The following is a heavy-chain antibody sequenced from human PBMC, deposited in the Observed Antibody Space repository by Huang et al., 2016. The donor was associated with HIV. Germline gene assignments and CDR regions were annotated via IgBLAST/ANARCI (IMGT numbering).Heavy chain of an antibody. V-gene: IGHV1-8*03. Sequence: QVQLVQSGAEVRKPGASVRVSCKASGFPFTTYDFNWVRQATGQGLEWMGWMNPSSGNTGYAQKFQGRVTITRNTSINTAYMELSSLRSDDTAVYYCARAKGYDWDGRNYYSRYTFDSWGQGTLVTVSS. CDR1: GFPFTTYD. CDR3: ARAKGYDWDGRNYYSRYTFDS. D-gene: IGHD3-22*01. J-gene: IGHJ4*02. CDR2: MNPSSGNT.